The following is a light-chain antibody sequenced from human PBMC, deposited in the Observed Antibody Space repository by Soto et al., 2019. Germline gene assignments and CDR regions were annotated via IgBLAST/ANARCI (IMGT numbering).Light chain of an antibody. V-gene: IGKV1-5*03. J-gene: IGKJ1*01. CDR3: QQRSNWPRT. Sequence: DIQMTQSPSTLSASVEDRVTITSRASQSISSWLAWYQQKPGKAPKLLIYKASSLESGVPSRFSGSGSGTEFTLTISSLQPEDFATYYCQQRSNWPRTVGQGTKVDIK. CDR1: QSISSW. CDR2: KAS.